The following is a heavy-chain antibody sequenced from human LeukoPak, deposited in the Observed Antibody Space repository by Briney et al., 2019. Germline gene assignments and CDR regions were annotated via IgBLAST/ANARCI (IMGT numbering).Heavy chain of an antibody. J-gene: IGHJ4*02. CDR3: ARRTVTSREGFEY. D-gene: IGHD4-17*01. V-gene: IGHV4-39*01. CDR2: ISYSGTT. Sequence: SETLSLTCTVSGGSIRSSGYSWGWLRQPPGEGLEWIGSISYSGTTFYNPSLKSRLSISADTSKNQFSLRLSSVTGPDTAVYYCARRTVTSREGFEYWGQGILVTVSS. CDR1: GGSIRSSGYS.